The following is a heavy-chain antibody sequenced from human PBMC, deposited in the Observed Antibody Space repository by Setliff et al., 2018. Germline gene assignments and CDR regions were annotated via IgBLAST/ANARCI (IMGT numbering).Heavy chain of an antibody. CDR3: VRGGRTLTTLPPSPPFAY. D-gene: IGHD4-17*01. CDR1: GGTFNTYG. J-gene: IGHJ4*02. CDR2: INPNSGDT. V-gene: IGHV1-8*02. Sequence: ASVKVSCKASGGTFNTYGITWVRQAPGQGLEWMGWINPNSGDTKFAQKFQGRVTMTRDTSTSTAYMELSSLRSEDRAIYHCVRGGRTLTTLPPSPPFAYWGQGTLVTVSS.